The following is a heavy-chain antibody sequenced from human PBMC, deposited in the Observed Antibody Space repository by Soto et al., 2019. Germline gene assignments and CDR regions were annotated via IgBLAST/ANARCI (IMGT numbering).Heavy chain of an antibody. J-gene: IGHJ6*02. CDR2: INPSGGST. CDR1: GYTFTRYY. D-gene: IGHD2-2*01. V-gene: IGHV1-46*01. Sequence: VSGKVSCKASGYTFTRYYMHWELQAPGQGREWRGIINPSGGSTSYGQKFQGRGTMTRDTSTRAVEMELRGLRSEDTGEDYCPTXPHIVVLPAASTYGIGIYGQQTT. CDR3: PTXPHIVVLPAASTYGIGI.